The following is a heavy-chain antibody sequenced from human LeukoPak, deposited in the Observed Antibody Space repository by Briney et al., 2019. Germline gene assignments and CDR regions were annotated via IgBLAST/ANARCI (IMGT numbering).Heavy chain of an antibody. D-gene: IGHD6-19*01. CDR2: INPNSGGT. CDR3: AREDSVADTNDY. J-gene: IGHJ4*02. CDR1: GYTFTGYY. V-gene: IGHV1-2*02. Sequence: VASVKVSCKASGYTFTGYYMHWVRQAPGQGLEWMGWINPNSGGTNYAQKFQGRVTMTRDTSISTAYMELSRLRSDDTAVYYCAREDSVADTNDYWGQGTLVTVSS.